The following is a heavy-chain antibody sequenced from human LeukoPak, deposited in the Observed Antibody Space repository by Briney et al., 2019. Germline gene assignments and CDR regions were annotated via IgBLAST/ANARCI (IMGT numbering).Heavy chain of an antibody. CDR1: GYSISSGYY. Sequence: PSETLSLTCTVSGYSISSGYYWGWIRQPPGKGLEWIGSIFHIGTTFYNPSLKSRVTISVDTSKNQFSLKLSSVTAADTAVYYCARDYYYDSSGFTIFQHWGQGTLVTVSS. D-gene: IGHD3-22*01. V-gene: IGHV4-38-2*02. CDR3: ARDYYYDSSGFTIFQH. J-gene: IGHJ1*01. CDR2: IFHIGTT.